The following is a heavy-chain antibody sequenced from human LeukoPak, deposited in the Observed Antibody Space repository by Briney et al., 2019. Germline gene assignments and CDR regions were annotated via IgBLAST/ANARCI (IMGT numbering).Heavy chain of an antibody. CDR3: ARARPGVTYFDY. J-gene: IGHJ4*02. CDR1: GYTFTSYY. Sequence: ASVKLSCKASGYTFTSYYMHWVRHAPGQGLEWMGIINPSGGSTSYAQKFQGRVTMTRDTSTSTVYMELSSLRSEDTAVYYCARARPGVTYFDYWGQGTLVTVSS. V-gene: IGHV1-46*01. D-gene: IGHD4-23*01. CDR2: INPSGGST.